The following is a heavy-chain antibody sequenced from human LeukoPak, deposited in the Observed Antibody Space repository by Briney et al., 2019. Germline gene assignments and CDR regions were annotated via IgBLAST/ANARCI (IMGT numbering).Heavy chain of an antibody. CDR2: VNPSGDST. Sequence: GASVKVSCKASGYTFIRYYIHWVRQTPGQGLEWMGIVNPSGDSTNYAQKFQGRVTMTRDTSTSTVYMELSSLRSEDTAVYYCARDREYYYGSGSYYKPLDYWGQGTLVTVSS. V-gene: IGHV1-46*01. CDR1: GYTFIRYY. CDR3: ARDREYYYGSGSYYKPLDY. D-gene: IGHD3-10*01. J-gene: IGHJ4*02.